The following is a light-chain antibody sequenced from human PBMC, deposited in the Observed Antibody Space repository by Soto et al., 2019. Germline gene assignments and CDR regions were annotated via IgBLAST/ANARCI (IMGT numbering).Light chain of an antibody. J-gene: IGKJ4*01. V-gene: IGKV1-17*01. CDR3: LQHNSYPLT. CDR1: QGIGND. CDR2: AAS. Sequence: DIQMTQSPSSLSASVGDRVTITCRASQGIGNDLGWYQQKPGKAPKRLISAASSLQSGVPSRFSGSGSGTEFTLTISSLQPEDFATYYCLQHNSYPLTFGGETKVEIK.